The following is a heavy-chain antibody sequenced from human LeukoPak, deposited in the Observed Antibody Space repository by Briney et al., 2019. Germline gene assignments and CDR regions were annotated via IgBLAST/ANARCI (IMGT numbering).Heavy chain of an antibody. Sequence: GTLRLSCAASGFIFSSHGMNWVRQAPGKGLEWVSGISPSGDITYYADSVRGRFTISRDNSRNTLYLQMNSLRAEDSAVYYCARTGTTFSYYYYYMDVWGKGTTVTVSS. CDR1: GFIFSSHG. CDR2: ISPSGDIT. D-gene: IGHD1/OR15-1a*01. CDR3: ARTGTTFSYYYYYMDV. V-gene: IGHV3-23*01. J-gene: IGHJ6*03.